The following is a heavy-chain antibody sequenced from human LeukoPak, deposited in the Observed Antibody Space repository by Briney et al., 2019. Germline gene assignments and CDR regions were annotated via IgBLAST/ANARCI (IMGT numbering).Heavy chain of an antibody. V-gene: IGHV4-59*08. D-gene: IGHD2-2*01. Sequence: SVTLSLTCTVSGGSISCYHWIWLRQPPGKELGGIGYIYYSGSTNYNPSLKSRVTISVDTSKNQFSLKLSSVTAADTAVYYCARHSTLTYYCYGMDVWGQGTTVTVSS. J-gene: IGHJ6*02. CDR1: GGSISCYH. CDR2: IYYSGST. CDR3: ARHSTLTYYCYGMDV.